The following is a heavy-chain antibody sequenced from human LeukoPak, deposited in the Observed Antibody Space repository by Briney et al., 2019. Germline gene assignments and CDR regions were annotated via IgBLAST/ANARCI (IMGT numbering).Heavy chain of an antibody. Sequence: SETLSLTCAVSGGSISSGGYSWSWIRQPPGKGLEWIGYIYHSGSTYYNPSLKSRVTISVDRSKNQFSLKLSSVTAADTAVYYCAREGGLRWGQGTLVTVSS. D-gene: IGHD5-12*01. J-gene: IGHJ4*02. V-gene: IGHV4-30-2*01. CDR3: AREGGLR. CDR1: GGSISSGGYS. CDR2: IYHSGST.